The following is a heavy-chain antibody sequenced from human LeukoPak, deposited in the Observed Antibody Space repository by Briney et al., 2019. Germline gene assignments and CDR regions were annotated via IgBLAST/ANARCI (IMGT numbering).Heavy chain of an antibody. CDR1: GYTFTAYY. Sequence: ASVKVSCKASGYTFTAYYMQWVRQAPGKGLEWMGWINPNSGGTDYAQKFQGRVTMTREMYINTAYMVLSNLRSDDTAVYYCARDHYWGQGTPVTVSS. J-gene: IGHJ4*02. V-gene: IGHV1-2*02. CDR3: ARDHY. CDR2: INPNSGGT.